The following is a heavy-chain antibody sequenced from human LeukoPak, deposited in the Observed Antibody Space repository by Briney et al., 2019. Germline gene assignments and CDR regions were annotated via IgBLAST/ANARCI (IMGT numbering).Heavy chain of an antibody. Sequence: GGSLRLSCAASGFTFSGYSMNWVRQAPGKGLEWVSSISSSSSYIYYADSVKGRFTISRDNAKNSLYLQMNSLRAEDTAVYYCARAYSGYDYQGRPTNFDYWGQGTLVTVSS. V-gene: IGHV3-21*01. CDR3: ARAYSGYDYQGRPTNFDY. CDR1: GFTFSGYS. CDR2: ISSSSSYI. J-gene: IGHJ4*02. D-gene: IGHD5-12*01.